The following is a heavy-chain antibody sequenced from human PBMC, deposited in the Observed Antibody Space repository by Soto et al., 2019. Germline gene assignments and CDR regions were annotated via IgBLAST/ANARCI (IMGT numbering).Heavy chain of an antibody. D-gene: IGHD2-2*01. V-gene: IGHV1-2*02. J-gene: IGHJ6*01. CDR3: ARDIWDVPAPGPGNYYYGMDV. CDR2: INPNSGGT. CDR1: GYTFTGYY. Sequence: QVQLVQSGAEVKKPGASVKVSCKASGYTFTGYYMHWVRQAPGQGLEWMGWINPNSGGTNSAQKVQSGVTMTRDTSISTAYMELSKLASYYTAVYYCARDIWDVPAPGPGNYYYGMDVW.